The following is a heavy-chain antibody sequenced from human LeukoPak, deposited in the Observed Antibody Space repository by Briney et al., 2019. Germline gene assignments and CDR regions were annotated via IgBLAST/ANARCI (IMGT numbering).Heavy chain of an antibody. CDR3: AREYDYVWGSYRSYYFDY. J-gene: IGHJ4*02. V-gene: IGHV3-21*01. Sequence: GGSLRLSCAASGFTFSSYSMNWVRQAPGKGLEWVSSISSSSSYIYYADSVKGRFTISRDNAKNSLYLQMYSLRAEDTAVYYCAREYDYVWGSYRSYYFDYWGQGTLVTVSS. CDR1: GFTFSSYS. CDR2: ISSSSSYI. D-gene: IGHD3-16*02.